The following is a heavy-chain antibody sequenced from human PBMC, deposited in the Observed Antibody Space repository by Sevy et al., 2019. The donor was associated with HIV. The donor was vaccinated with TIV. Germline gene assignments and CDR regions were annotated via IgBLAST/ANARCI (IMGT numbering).Heavy chain of an antibody. Sequence: GESLKISCAASGFTFRNYGMHWVRQAPGKGLEWVAFIRYDRSTKYYRDSMRGRLTISRDNSQNTLYLQMNSLRAEDTAVYYCARESIAVAGIGYYFKYWGQGTLVTVSS. J-gene: IGHJ4*02. CDR2: IRYDRSTK. D-gene: IGHD6-19*01. CDR1: GFTFRNYG. V-gene: IGHV3-30*02. CDR3: ARESIAVAGIGYYFKY.